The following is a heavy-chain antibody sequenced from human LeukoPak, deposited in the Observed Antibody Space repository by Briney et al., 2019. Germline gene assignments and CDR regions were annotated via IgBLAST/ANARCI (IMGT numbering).Heavy chain of an antibody. Sequence: AGGSLRLSCAASGFTVSSNYMSWVRQAPGKGLEWVSVIYSGGSTYYADSVKGRFTISRDNSKNTLYLQMNSLRVEDTAVYYCAKDRDSSSWYDTTFREGYGYWGQGTLVTVSS. CDR1: GFTVSSNY. D-gene: IGHD6-13*01. V-gene: IGHV3-66*01. CDR2: IYSGGST. J-gene: IGHJ4*02. CDR3: AKDRDSSSWYDTTFREGYGY.